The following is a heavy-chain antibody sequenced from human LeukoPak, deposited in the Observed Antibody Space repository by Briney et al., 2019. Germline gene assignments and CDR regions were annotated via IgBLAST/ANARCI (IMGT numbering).Heavy chain of an antibody. CDR3: AKDLAAAGLIPDY. D-gene: IGHD6-13*01. Sequence: GGSLRLSCAASGFTFSGSGMHWVRQAPGKGLEWVAVISYDGSNKYYADSVKGRFTISRDNSKNTLYLQMNSLRAEDTAVYYCAKDLAAAGLIPDYWGQGTLVTVSS. CDR2: ISYDGSNK. CDR1: GFTFSGSG. J-gene: IGHJ4*02. V-gene: IGHV3-30*18.